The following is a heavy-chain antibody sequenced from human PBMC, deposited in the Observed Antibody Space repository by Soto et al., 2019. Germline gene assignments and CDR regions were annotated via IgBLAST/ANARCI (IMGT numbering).Heavy chain of an antibody. CDR1: GGSISSSNW. D-gene: IGHD3-10*01. CDR3: ASPISRPNYYGSGTYAFDI. J-gene: IGHJ3*02. V-gene: IGHV4-4*02. Sequence: SETLSLTCAVSGGSISSSNWWSWVRQPPGKGLEWIGEIYHSGSTNYNPSLKSRVTISVDKSKNQFSLKLSSVTAADTAVYYCASPISRPNYYGSGTYAFDIWGQGTMVTVSS. CDR2: IYHSGST.